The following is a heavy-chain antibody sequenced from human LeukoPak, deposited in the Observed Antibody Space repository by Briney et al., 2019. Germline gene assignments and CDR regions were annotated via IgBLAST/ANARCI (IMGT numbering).Heavy chain of an antibody. CDR2: IYTSGNT. CDR3: ARDRPYDYSKYNWFDP. Sequence: SETLSLTCTVSGGSISSYYWSWIRQPAGKGLEWIGRIYTSGNTNYNPSLKSRVTMSVDTSKNQLSLNLSSVTAADTAMYYCARDRPYDYSKYNWFDPWGQGTLVTVSS. D-gene: IGHD4-11*01. V-gene: IGHV4-4*07. J-gene: IGHJ5*02. CDR1: GGSISSYY.